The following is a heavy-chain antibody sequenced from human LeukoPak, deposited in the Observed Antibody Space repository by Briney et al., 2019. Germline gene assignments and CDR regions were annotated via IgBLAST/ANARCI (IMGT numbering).Heavy chain of an antibody. CDR1: GYTFTDYS. J-gene: IGHJ6*03. CDR2: INPNSGGT. CDR3: ARGHDFWSGYPRYYMDV. V-gene: IGHV1-2*02. D-gene: IGHD3-3*01. Sequence: GASVKVSCKASGYTFTDYSIHWVRQAPGQGLEWMGWINPNSGGTNYAQKFQGRVTMTRDTSISTAYMELSRLRSDDTAVYYCARGHDFWSGYPRYYMDVWGKGTTVTVS.